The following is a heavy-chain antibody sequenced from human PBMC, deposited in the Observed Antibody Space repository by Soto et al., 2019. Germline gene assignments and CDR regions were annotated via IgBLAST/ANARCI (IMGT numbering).Heavy chain of an antibody. CDR2: IYPDDSDT. V-gene: IGHV5-51*01. CDR1: GYSFRNYW. D-gene: IGHD2-2*01. Sequence: GESLKISCQGSGYSFRNYWIAWVRQKPGKGLDWMGIIYPDDSDTRYVPSFQGLVTFSADKSTSTAYLQWSSLEASDTAMYFCARLQSAYQRSDFNYGGQGTLFTVSS. J-gene: IGHJ4*02. CDR3: ARLQSAYQRSDFNY.